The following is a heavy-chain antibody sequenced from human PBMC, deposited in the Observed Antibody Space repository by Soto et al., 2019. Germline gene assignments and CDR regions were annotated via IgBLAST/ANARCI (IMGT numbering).Heavy chain of an antibody. J-gene: IGHJ5*02. CDR3: ARESVGWFDP. CDR1: GYAFTSYD. V-gene: IGHV1-8*01. Sequence: QVQLVQSGAEVKRPGASVNVSCKASGYAFTSYDINWVRQATGQGLEWMGWMNPNSGNTGYAQKFQGRVTMTSNTSISTSYMELSSLRSEDTAVYYCARESVGWFDPWGQGTLVTVSS. CDR2: MNPNSGNT. D-gene: IGHD1-26*01.